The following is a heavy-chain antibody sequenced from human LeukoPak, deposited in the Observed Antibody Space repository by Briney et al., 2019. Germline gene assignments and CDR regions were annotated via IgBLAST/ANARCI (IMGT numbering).Heavy chain of an antibody. V-gene: IGHV4-59*01. CDR3: ARGREMYYDVLTVPFGY. CDR2: IYYSGST. D-gene: IGHD3-9*01. Sequence: SETLSLTCTVSGGSISSYYWSWIRQPPGKGLEWIGYIYYSGSTNYNPSLKSRVTISVDTSKNQFSLKLSSVTAADTAVYYCARGREMYYDVLTVPFGYWGQGTLVTVSS. J-gene: IGHJ4*02. CDR1: GGSISSYY.